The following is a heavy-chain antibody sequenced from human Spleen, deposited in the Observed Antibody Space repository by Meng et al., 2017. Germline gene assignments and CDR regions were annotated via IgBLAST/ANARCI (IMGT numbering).Heavy chain of an antibody. J-gene: IGHJ4*02. CDR2: IKSITDGETT. Sequence: EVQLVESGGGLVNPGGSLRLSCEGSGFTFSNAWMSWVRQAPGKGLEWVGRIKSITDGETTDYAAPVKDRFYISRDDSINTVYLQMHSLQTEDTAVYYCGDDFWCWGQGTLVTVSS. D-gene: IGHD3-3*01. CDR1: GFTFSNAW. V-gene: IGHV3-15*01. CDR3: GDDFWC.